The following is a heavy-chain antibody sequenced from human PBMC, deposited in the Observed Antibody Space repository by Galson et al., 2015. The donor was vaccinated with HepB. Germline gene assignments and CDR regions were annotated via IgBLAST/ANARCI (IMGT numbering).Heavy chain of an antibody. V-gene: IGHV3-23*01. CDR2: ISGSGGST. D-gene: IGHD6-13*01. CDR1: GFTFSSYA. Sequence: SLRLSCAASGFTFSSYAMSWVRQAPGKGLEWVSAISGSGGSTYYADSVKGRFTISRDNSKNTLYLQMNSLRAEDTAVYYCAKDGYSSSWPNWFDPWGQGTLVTVSS. CDR3: AKDGYSSSWPNWFDP. J-gene: IGHJ5*02.